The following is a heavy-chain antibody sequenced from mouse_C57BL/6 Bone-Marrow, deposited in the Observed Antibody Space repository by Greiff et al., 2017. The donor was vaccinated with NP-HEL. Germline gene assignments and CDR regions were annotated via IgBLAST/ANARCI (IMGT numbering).Heavy chain of an antibody. CDR3: ARWGLRPAY. CDR1: GYSFTGYY. V-gene: IGHV1-42*01. J-gene: IGHJ3*01. CDR2: INPSTGGT. Sequence: EVQLQQSGPELVKPGASVKISCKASGYSFTGYYMNWVKQSPEKSLEWIGEINPSTGGTTYNQKFKAKATLTVDKSSSTAYMQLKSLTSEDSAVYYCARWGLRPAYWGQGTLVTVSA. D-gene: IGHD2-4*01.